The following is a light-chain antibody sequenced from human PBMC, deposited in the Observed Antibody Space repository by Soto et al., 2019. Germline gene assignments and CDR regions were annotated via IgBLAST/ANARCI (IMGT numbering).Light chain of an antibody. Sequence: DIQMTQSPSSLSASVGDRVTITCRTSQGISNYLAWYQKKPGKVPELLIYAASTLQSGVPPRFSGSGSGSDFTLTLSSLQPEDVATYYCEKYDSAPFTVGPGTKVDL. CDR1: QGISNY. CDR2: AAS. J-gene: IGKJ3*01. V-gene: IGKV1-27*01. CDR3: EKYDSAPFT.